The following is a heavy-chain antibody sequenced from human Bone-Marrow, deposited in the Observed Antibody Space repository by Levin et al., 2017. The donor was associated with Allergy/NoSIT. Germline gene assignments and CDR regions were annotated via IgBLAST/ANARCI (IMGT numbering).Heavy chain of an antibody. CDR1: GYTFSDYY. CDR3: VRGGGVATLGTGY. CDR2: INPNSGGT. Sequence: ASVKVSCKASGYTFSDYYLHWVRQARGQGLEWMGWINPNSGGTNYALKFQARVTMTRDTSISTAYMELSRLRSDDTAVYYCVRGGGVATLGTGYWGQGTLVTVSS. D-gene: IGHD2-8*02. V-gene: IGHV1-2*02. J-gene: IGHJ4*02.